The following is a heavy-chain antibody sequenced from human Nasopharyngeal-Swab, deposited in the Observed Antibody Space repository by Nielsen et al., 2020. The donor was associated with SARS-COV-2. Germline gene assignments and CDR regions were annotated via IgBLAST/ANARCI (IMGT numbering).Heavy chain of an antibody. CDR2: IRSKAYGGTT. CDR3: ALRGGSYD. D-gene: IGHD1-26*01. CDR1: GFTFGDYA. V-gene: IGHV3-49*03. J-gene: IGHJ4*02. Sequence: GESLKISCTASGFTFGDYAMSWIRQAPGKGLEWVGFIRSKAYGGTTEYAASLKDKFTISRDDSKNIAYLQMNSLKTEDTAVYYCALRGGSYDWGQGTLVTVSS.